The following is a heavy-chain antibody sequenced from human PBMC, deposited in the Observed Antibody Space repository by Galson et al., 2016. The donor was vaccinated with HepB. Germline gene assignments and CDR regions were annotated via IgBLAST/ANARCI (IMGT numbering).Heavy chain of an antibody. D-gene: IGHD2-15*01. CDR2: IYPSGGST. V-gene: IGHV1-46*01. CDR1: GYTFTTYY. Sequence: SVKVSCKASGYTFTTYYLHWVRQAPGQGLEWMGVIYPSGGSTTSAQKFQGRVTMTRDTSTSTAYMELSSLRPEDTAVYYCAIGARVVTYFFDYWGQGTRVSVSS. CDR3: AIGARVVTYFFDY. J-gene: IGHJ4*02.